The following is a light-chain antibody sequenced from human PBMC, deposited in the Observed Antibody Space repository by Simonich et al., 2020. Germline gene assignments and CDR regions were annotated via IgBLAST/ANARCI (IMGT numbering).Light chain of an antibody. CDR1: QSVSSN. V-gene: IGKV3-15*01. Sequence: EIVMTQSPATLSVSPGERATLPCRASQSVSSNLAWYKQKPSQAPRLLIYGASTRPTGIPARFSGSGSGTEFTLTISSLQSEDFAVYYCQQYNNWPLWTFGQGTKVEIK. CDR2: GAS. CDR3: QQYNNWPLWT. J-gene: IGKJ1*01.